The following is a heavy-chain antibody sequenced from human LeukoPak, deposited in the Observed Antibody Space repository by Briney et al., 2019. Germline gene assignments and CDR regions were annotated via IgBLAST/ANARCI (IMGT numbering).Heavy chain of an antibody. D-gene: IGHD1-26*01. CDR2: ISTSTGDT. V-gene: IGHV1-18*01. CDR1: GYSFILYG. Sequence: ASVKVSCKTSGYSFILYGISWVRQAPGQGPEWMGWISTSTGDTKYTQKFQGRVTLTTDTSTSTAYMELRSLRSDDTAVYYCARGRWEPGYWGQGTLVTVSS. CDR3: ARGRWEPGY. J-gene: IGHJ4*02.